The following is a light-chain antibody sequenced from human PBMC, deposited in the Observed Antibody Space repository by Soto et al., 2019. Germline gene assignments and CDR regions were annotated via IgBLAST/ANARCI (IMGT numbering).Light chain of an antibody. Sequence: EIVWTQSPGTLSLSQGQRATLSCRASQRLSASDIAWYQQKPCQAPKFLIYGVSSRATGIPDRFSGSVSGTDFTLTISRPEPEDFAVYHGQQYDSSPIITFGQWTRREIK. CDR3: QQYDSSPIIT. J-gene: IGKJ5*01. CDR1: QRLSASD. CDR2: GVS. V-gene: IGKV3-20*01.